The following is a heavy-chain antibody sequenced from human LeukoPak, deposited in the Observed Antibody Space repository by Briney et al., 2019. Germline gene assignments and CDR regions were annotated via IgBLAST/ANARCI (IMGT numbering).Heavy chain of an antibody. CDR2: IRFDGSDK. CDR3: AKDTIFGLVALPHH. D-gene: IGHD3-3*01. CDR1: GFTFSTYG. V-gene: IGHV3-30*02. J-gene: IGHJ4*02. Sequence: GGSLGLSCAASGFTFSTYGMHWVRQAPGKGLEWVAFIRFDGSDKYYADSVKGRFTISRDNSKNTLYLQMNSLRAEDTAVYYCAKDTIFGLVALPHHWGQGTLVTVSS.